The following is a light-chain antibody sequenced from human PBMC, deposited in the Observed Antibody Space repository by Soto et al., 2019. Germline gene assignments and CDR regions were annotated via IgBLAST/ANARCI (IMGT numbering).Light chain of an antibody. CDR2: KAP. CDR1: QSISSW. J-gene: IGKJ1*01. Sequence: DIQMTQSPSTLSASVGDRVTITCRASQSISSWLAWYQHKPGKAPKLLIYKAPSLESGVPSRFSGSGSRTDFTPTITSLQPDDFANYYCTHYNCSQFTFGHGMRVEIK. CDR3: THYNCSQFT. V-gene: IGKV1-5*03.